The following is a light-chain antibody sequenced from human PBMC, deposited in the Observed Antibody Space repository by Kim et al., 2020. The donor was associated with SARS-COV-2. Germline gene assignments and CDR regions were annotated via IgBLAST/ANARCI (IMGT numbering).Light chain of an antibody. V-gene: IGKV3-20*01. Sequence: EIVLTQSPGTLSLSPGERATLSCRASQSVYSNYLAWYLQKPGQAPRLLIYGASSRATGIPDRFSGSGSGTDFTLTINRLQPDDFAVYYCQQYGSLWTFGQGTKVDIK. CDR2: GAS. J-gene: IGKJ1*01. CDR1: QSVYSNY. CDR3: QQYGSLWT.